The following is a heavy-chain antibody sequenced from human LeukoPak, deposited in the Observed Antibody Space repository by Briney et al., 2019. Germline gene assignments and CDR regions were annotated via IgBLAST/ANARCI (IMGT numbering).Heavy chain of an antibody. CDR3: AREGLTWIAAAGLDY. CDR2: INQDGSEK. D-gene: IGHD6-13*01. J-gene: IGHJ4*02. CDR1: GFTFSTYW. Sequence: GGSLRLSCVASGFTFSTYWMSWVRQAPGKGLEWVANINQDGSEKYYVDSVKGRFTISRDNAKNSLYLQMNSLRAEDTAVYYCAREGLTWIAAAGLDYWGQGTLVTVSS. V-gene: IGHV3-7*01.